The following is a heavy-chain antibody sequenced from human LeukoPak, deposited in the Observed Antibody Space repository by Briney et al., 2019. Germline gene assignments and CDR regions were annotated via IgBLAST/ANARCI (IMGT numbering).Heavy chain of an antibody. V-gene: IGHV3-30*01. CDR2: XXXXXXXK. CDR1: GFILSXXX. CDR3: XXDQTGFCSGSSCLGSTFDY. J-gene: IGHJ4*02. Sequence: GSXXRLSWAASGFILSXXXXXXVRQAPGKGXXXXXXXXXXXXXKYYADSXKGRFTXXRXNSKNTLYVQMNSLRAEDTAVYYXXXDQTGFCSGSSCLGSTFDYWGQGTLVTVSS. D-gene: IGHD2-15*01.